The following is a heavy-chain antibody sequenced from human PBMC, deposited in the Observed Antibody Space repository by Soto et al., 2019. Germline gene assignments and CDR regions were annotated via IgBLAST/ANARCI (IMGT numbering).Heavy chain of an antibody. CDR2: ISSSSNMI. CDR1: GFTFSSYG. Sequence: EVQLVESGGGLVQRGGSLRLSCAASGFTFSSYGMNWVRQAPGKGLEWVSYISSSSNMIYYADSVKGRFTISRDNAKNSLYLQMNSLRAEDTAVYYCARDFDNDLTGNCWGQGTLVTVSS. D-gene: IGHD3-3*01. V-gene: IGHV3-48*01. J-gene: IGHJ4*02. CDR3: ARDFDNDLTGNC.